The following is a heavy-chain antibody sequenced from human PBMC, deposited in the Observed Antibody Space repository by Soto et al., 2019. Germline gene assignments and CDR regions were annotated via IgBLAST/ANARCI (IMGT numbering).Heavy chain of an antibody. V-gene: IGHV4-34*01. CDR1: GGSFSGYY. CDR2: INHSGST. J-gene: IGHJ5*02. D-gene: IGHD6-6*01. CDR3: ARGEGSIAARGVWFDP. Sequence: TSETLSLTCAVYGGSFSGYYWSWIRQPPGKGLEWIGEINHSGSTNYNPSLKSRVTISVDTSKNQFSLKLSSVTAADTAVYYCARGEGSIAARGVWFDPWGQGTLVTVSS.